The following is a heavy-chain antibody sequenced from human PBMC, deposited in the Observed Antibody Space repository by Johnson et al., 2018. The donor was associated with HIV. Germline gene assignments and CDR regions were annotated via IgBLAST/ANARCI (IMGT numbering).Heavy chain of an antibody. D-gene: IGHD3-22*01. CDR2: IYSGAST. CDR1: GFTVSSNY. V-gene: IGHV3-66*01. CDR3: ARGYFYDSSGSDDAFDI. J-gene: IGHJ3*02. Sequence: VQLVESGGGLVQPGGSLRLSCAASGFTVSSNYMSWVRQAPGKGLEWVSVIYSGASTYYADSVKGRFTISRDNSTNTLSLQMNSLRPEDTAVYYCARGYFYDSSGSDDAFDIWGQGTMVTVSS.